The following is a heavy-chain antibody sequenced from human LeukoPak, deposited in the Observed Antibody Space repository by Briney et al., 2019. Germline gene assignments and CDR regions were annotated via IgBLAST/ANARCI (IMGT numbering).Heavy chain of an antibody. Sequence: SETLSHTCTVSGGSISSGDYYWSWIRQPPGKGLEWIGYIYYSGSTYYNPSLKSRVTISVDTSKNQFSLKLSSVTAADTAVYYCATRNPTYYDILTGYYFHDYWGQGTLVTVSS. D-gene: IGHD3-9*01. CDR1: GGSISSGDYY. V-gene: IGHV4-30-4*01. CDR2: IYYSGST. CDR3: ATRNPTYYDILTGYYFHDY. J-gene: IGHJ4*02.